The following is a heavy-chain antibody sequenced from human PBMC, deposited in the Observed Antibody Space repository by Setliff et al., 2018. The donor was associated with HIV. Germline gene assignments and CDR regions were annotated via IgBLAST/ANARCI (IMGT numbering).Heavy chain of an antibody. CDR2: IYHSGST. Sequence: PSETLSLTCAVSGYSISSGYYWGWIRQPPGKGLEWIGSIYHSGSTYYNPSLKSRVTISVDTSKNQFSLKLSSVTAADMAVYYCARSRPFFDIWGQGTMVTVSS. CDR1: GYSISSGYY. J-gene: IGHJ3*02. CDR3: ARSRPFFDI. V-gene: IGHV4-38-2*01.